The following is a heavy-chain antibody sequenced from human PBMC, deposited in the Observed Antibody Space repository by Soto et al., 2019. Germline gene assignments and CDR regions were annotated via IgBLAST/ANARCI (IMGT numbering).Heavy chain of an antibody. CDR2: ISAYNGNT. D-gene: IGHD6-13*01. CDR1: GYTFTSYG. V-gene: IGHV1-18*01. CDR3: ARDASAAGTYYYYGMDV. J-gene: IGHJ6*02. Sequence: QVQLVQSGAEVKKPGASVKVSCKASGYTFTSYGISWVRQAPGQGLEWMGWISAYNGNTNYAQKLQGRVTMTTDTSTSTAYMELRSLRSDDTAVYYCARDASAAGTYYYYGMDVWGQGITVTVSS.